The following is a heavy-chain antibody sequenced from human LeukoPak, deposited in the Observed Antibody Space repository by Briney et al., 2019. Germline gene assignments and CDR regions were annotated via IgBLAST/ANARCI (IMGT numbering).Heavy chain of an antibody. CDR1: GFTFDDYA. V-gene: IGHV3-9*01. CDR3: AKDSRDWNDVYYGMDV. D-gene: IGHD1-1*01. Sequence: GGSLRLSCAASGFTFDDYAMHWVRQAPGKGLEWVSGISWNSGSIGYADSVKGRFTISRDNSKNTLYLQMNSLRAEDTAVYYCAKDSRDWNDVYYGMDVWGQGTTVTVSS. J-gene: IGHJ6*02. CDR2: ISWNSGSI.